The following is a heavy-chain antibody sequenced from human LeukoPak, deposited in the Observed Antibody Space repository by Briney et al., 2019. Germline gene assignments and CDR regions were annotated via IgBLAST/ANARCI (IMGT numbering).Heavy chain of an antibody. CDR2: ITNSGENT. J-gene: IGHJ4*02. V-gene: IGHV3-23*01. Sequence: GGSLRLSCAASGFTFSRYWMSWVRQAPGKGLEWASGITNSGENTYYADSVKGRFTISRDNSKNTLFLEMNSLRVEDTAVYYCAKGRGFRVWDPWDNWGQGTLITVSS. CDR1: GFTFSRYW. D-gene: IGHD3-16*01. CDR3: AKGRGFRVWDPWDN.